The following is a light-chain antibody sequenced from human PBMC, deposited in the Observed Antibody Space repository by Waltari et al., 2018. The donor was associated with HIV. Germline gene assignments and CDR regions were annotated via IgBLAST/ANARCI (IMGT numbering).Light chain of an antibody. CDR3: QQYGSSPPYT. Sequence: EIVLTQSPGTLSLSPGERATLSCRASQSISSYSLAWYQQKPGQAPRLLIYGASTRATGIPDRFSGSGSGTDFTLTISRLEPEDFAVYYCQQYGSSPPYTFGQGTKLEIK. V-gene: IGKV3-20*01. CDR1: QSISSYS. J-gene: IGKJ2*01. CDR2: GAS.